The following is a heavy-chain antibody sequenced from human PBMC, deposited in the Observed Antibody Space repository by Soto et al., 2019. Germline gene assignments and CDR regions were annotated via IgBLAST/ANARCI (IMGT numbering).Heavy chain of an antibody. CDR2: ISYDGSNK. Sequence: VQLVESGGGVVQPGRSLRLSCAASGFTFSSYAMHWVRQAPGKGLEWVAVISYDGSNKYYADSVKGRFTISRDNSKNTLYLQMNSLRAEDTAVYYCARDEEDPTTVVTPPDYWGQGTLVTVSS. J-gene: IGHJ4*02. CDR1: GFTFSSYA. CDR3: ARDEEDPTTVVTPPDY. V-gene: IGHV3-30-3*01. D-gene: IGHD4-17*01.